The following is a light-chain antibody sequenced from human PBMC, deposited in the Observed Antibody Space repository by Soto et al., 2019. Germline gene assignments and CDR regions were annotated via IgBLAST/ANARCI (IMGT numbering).Light chain of an antibody. J-gene: IGLJ1*01. V-gene: IGLV2-14*03. CDR1: SSDVGGYNY. CDR3: FSYTSSSTPWV. CDR2: DVS. Sequence: QSALTQPASVSGSPGQSITISCTGTSSDVGGYNYVSWYQQHPGKAPKLMIYDVSDRPSGISNRFSASKSGNTASLTISGLQAEDEAEYYCFSYTSSSTPWVFGTGTKVTVL.